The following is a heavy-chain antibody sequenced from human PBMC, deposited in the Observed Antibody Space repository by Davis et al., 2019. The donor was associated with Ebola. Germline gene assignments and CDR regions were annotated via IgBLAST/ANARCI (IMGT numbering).Heavy chain of an antibody. D-gene: IGHD5-12*01. CDR1: GYTFTNYY. J-gene: IGHJ3*02. CDR3: TTPGGQDSGYDVFDI. CDR2: IIPILGIA. V-gene: IGHV1-46*03. Sequence: AASVKVSCKASGYTFTNYYMHWVRQAPGQGLEWMGRIIPILGIANYAQKFQGRVTVTRDTSTTTVYMDLSSLRSEDTALYYCTTPGGQDSGYDVFDIWGQGTMVTVSS.